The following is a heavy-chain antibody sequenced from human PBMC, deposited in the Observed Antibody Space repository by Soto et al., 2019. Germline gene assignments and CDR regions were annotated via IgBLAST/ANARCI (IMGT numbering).Heavy chain of an antibody. CDR2: MYPGDSDT. CDR3: ARLPRDGNKTSCYYADH. J-gene: IGHJ4*01. CDR1: GYDFNTNW. Sequence: GESLKISCRGSGYDFNTNWFGWVRQLPGKGLEWVGIMYPGDSDTRYNPSLQGRVTLSVDVTVSTAFLQWRSLKTSDTGMYFCARLPRDGNKTSCYYADHWGHGTQVTVSS. D-gene: IGHD3-3*01. V-gene: IGHV5-51*01.